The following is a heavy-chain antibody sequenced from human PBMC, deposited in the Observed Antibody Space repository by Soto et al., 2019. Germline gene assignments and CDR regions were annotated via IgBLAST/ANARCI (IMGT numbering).Heavy chain of an antibody. CDR1: GFTFIIYA. CDR3: AKDRKSSSSKGTFDI. CDR2: ISASGDST. Sequence: GGSLRLSCAASGFTFIIYAMSWVRQAPGKGLEWVSSISASGDSTYYADSVNGRFTISRDNSKNTLYLQMNSLRAEDTAVYYCAKDRKSSSSKGTFDIWGQGTMVTVSS. V-gene: IGHV3-23*01. D-gene: IGHD6-6*01. J-gene: IGHJ3*02.